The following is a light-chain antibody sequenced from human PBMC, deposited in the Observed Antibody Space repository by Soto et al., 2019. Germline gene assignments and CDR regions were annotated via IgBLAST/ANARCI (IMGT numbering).Light chain of an antibody. V-gene: IGKV1-17*01. CDR3: LQHTYLWT. Sequence: IQITQAPSALSASVGDRVTITCRASQGIRNDLGWYQQTPGKAPKLLIYAASSLQSGVPSRFSGSGSGTEFTLTISSLQPEDFATYSRLQHTYLWTFGQGTKVDI. CDR1: QGIRND. CDR2: AAS. J-gene: IGKJ1*01.